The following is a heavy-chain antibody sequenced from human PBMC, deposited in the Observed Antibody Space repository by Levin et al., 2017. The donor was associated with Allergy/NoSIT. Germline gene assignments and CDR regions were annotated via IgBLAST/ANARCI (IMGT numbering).Heavy chain of an antibody. CDR1: GFTFSSYE. D-gene: IGHD2-2*01. J-gene: IGHJ6*03. CDR2: ISSSGSTI. CDR3: ARVSVVPAAMMTKHFTPGYYMDV. V-gene: IGHV3-48*03. Sequence: GGSLRLSCAASGFTFSSYEMNWVRQAPGKGLEWVSYISSSGSTIYYADSVKGRFTISRDNAKNSLYLQMNSLRAEDTAVYYCARVSVVPAAMMTKHFTPGYYMDVWGKGTTVTVSS.